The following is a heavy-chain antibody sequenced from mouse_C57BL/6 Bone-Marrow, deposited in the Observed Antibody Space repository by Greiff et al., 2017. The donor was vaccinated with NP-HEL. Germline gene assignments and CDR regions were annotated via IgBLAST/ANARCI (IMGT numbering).Heavy chain of an antibody. Sequence: EVMLVESGPGLAKPSQTLSLTCSVTGYSITGDYWNWIRKFPGNKLEYMGYISYSGSTYYNPSLKSRISITRDTSKNQYYLQLNSVTTEDTATYYCARFGGYYEKSAMDYWGQGTSVTVSS. CDR3: ARFGGYYEKSAMDY. CDR2: ISYSGST. D-gene: IGHD2-3*01. V-gene: IGHV3-8*01. CDR1: GYSITGDY. J-gene: IGHJ4*01.